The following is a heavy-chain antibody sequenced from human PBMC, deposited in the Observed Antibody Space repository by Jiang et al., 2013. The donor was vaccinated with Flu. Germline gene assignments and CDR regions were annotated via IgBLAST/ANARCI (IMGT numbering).Heavy chain of an antibody. V-gene: IGHV6-1*01. D-gene: IGHD6-19*01. CDR2: AYFRSEWYN. Sequence: SRGLEWLGRAYFRSEWYNDYAVSVKSRVIIDPDTSKNQVSLQLSSVTPEDTAVYYCSRSGRGVAGTWSDYWGQGTLVTVSS. CDR3: SRSGRGVAGTWSDY. J-gene: IGHJ4*02.